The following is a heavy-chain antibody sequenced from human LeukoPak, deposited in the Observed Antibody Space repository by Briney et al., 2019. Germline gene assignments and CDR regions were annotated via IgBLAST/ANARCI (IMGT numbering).Heavy chain of an antibody. V-gene: IGHV1-69*05. J-gene: IGHJ6*03. D-gene: IGHD4-17*01. Sequence: ASVKVSCKASGGTFSYYAINWVRQAPGQRLEWMGGIIPIFGKAKYAENFQGRVTITTDESTSTVYMELSSLRYEDTAVYHCARGGYGDYGGDYYYYYMDVWGKGTTVTVSS. CDR1: GGTFSYYA. CDR2: IIPIFGKA. CDR3: ARGGYGDYGGDYYYYYMDV.